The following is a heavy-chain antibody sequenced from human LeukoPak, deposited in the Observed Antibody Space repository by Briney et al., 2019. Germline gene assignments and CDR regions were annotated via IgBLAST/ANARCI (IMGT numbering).Heavy chain of an antibody. V-gene: IGHV4-59*01. Sequence: SETLSLTCTVSGGSISSYYWSWIRQPPGKGLEWIGYIYYSGSTNYNPSLKGRVTISVDTSKNQFSLKLSSVTAADTAVYYCARDEPGYSSGWYGSDYWGQGTLVTVSS. D-gene: IGHD6-19*01. CDR2: IYYSGST. J-gene: IGHJ4*02. CDR3: ARDEPGYSSGWYGSDY. CDR1: GGSISSYY.